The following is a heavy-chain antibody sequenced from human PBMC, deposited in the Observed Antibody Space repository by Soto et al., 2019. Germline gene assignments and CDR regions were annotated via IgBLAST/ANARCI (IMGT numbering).Heavy chain of an antibody. CDR3: ARDILGRFDP. Sequence: SETLSLTCTVSGGSISSGGYYWSWIRQHPGKGLEWIGYIYYSGSTYYNPSLKSRVTISVDTSKNQFSLKLSSVTAADTAVYYCARDILGRFDPWGQGTLVTVSS. V-gene: IGHV4-31*03. CDR1: GGSISSGGYY. CDR2: IYYSGST. D-gene: IGHD3-9*01. J-gene: IGHJ5*02.